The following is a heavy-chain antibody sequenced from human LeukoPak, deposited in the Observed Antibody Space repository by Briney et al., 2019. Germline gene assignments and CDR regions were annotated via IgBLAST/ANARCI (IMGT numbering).Heavy chain of an antibody. J-gene: IGHJ6*03. CDR2: IYTSGST. D-gene: IGHD1-1*01. CDR1: GGSISSYY. CDR3: ARDGGKTTYYYYMDV. V-gene: IGHV4-4*07. Sequence: KPSETLSLTCTVSGGSISSYYWSWIRQPAGKGLEWIGRIYTSGSTNYNPSLKSRVIMSVDTSKNQFSLKLSSVTAADTAVYYCARDGGKTTYYYYMDVWGKGTTVTISS.